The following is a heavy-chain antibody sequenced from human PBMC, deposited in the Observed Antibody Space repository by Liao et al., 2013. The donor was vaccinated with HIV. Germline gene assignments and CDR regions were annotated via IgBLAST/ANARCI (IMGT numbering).Heavy chain of an antibody. V-gene: IGHV4-4*07. CDR1: GGSISSYY. D-gene: IGHD5-12*01. Sequence: QVQLQESGPGLVKASETLSLTCNVSGGSISSYYWSWIRQPAGRGLEWIGRIYAGDSTQYNPSLKSRVTISVDTSKNQFSLKLSSVTAADTAVYYCARVHRESQWLPFRFDYWGQGTLVTVSS. J-gene: IGHJ4*02. CDR3: ARVHRESQWLPFRFDY. CDR2: IYAGDST.